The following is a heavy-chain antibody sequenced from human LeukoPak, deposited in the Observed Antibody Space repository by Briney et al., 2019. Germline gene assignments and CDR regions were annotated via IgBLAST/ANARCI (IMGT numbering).Heavy chain of an antibody. D-gene: IGHD2-15*01. CDR3: ASRSGGSCYSGPFGY. V-gene: IGHV3-74*01. Sequence: GGSLRLSCAASGFTFSSYWMHWVRQAPGKGLVWVSRINGDGRTTSYADSVKGRFTISRDNAKNTLYLQMNSLRAEDTAVYYCASRSGGSCYSGPFGYWGQGTLVTVSS. CDR1: GFTFSSYW. CDR2: INGDGRTT. J-gene: IGHJ4*02.